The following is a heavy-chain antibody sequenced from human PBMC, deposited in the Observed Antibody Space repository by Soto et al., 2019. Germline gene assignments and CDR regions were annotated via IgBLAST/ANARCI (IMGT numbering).Heavy chain of an antibody. CDR1: GGTFSSYA. Sequence: QVQLVQSGAEVKKPGSSVKVSCKASGGTFSSYAINWVRQAPGQGLEWMGGIIPIFGTADYAQKFQGRVTIAADQSTSTAYMELSSLRSEDTAVYYCAQCLLGVNYYYGMDVWGQGTTVTVSS. D-gene: IGHD3-16*01. CDR3: AQCLLGVNYYYGMDV. J-gene: IGHJ6*02. V-gene: IGHV1-69*12. CDR2: IIPIFGTA.